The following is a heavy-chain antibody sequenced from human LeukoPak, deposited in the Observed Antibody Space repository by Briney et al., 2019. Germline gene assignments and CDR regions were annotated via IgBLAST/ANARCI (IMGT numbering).Heavy chain of an antibody. Sequence: SETLSLTCTVSGGSISSYYWSWIRQPPGKGLEWIGYIYYSGSTYYNPSLKSRVTISVDTSKNQFSLKLSSVTAADTAVYYCARASSSRVVGGLYYYYYMDVWGKGTTVTVSS. V-gene: IGHV4-59*04. CDR1: GGSISSYY. CDR3: ARASSSRVVGGLYYYYYMDV. D-gene: IGHD6-13*01. J-gene: IGHJ6*03. CDR2: IYYSGST.